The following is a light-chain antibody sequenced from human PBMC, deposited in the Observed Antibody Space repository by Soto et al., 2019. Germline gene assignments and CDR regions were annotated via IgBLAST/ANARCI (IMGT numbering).Light chain of an antibody. Sequence: VVLTQSPATLSLSPGEPATLSCRASRDVYINALAWYQQKPGRTPTLLIYGASTRATGIPDRFSATGSGTEFSLTISSVEPEDFAVYYCQQSYSTLLTFGGGTKVEIK. V-gene: IGKV3D-20*02. CDR3: QQSYSTLLT. CDR2: GAS. J-gene: IGKJ4*01. CDR1: RDVYINA.